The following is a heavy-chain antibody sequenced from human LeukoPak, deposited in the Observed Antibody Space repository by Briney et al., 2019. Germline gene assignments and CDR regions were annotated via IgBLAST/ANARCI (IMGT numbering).Heavy chain of an antibody. Sequence: PGGSLRLSCAASGFTFSSYGMHWVRQAPGKGLEWVAVISYDGSNKYYADSVKGRFIISRDNSKNTLYLQMNSLRAEDTAVYYCAKDPRGYCSGGSCYPLDYWGQGTLVTVSS. CDR2: ISYDGSNK. CDR3: AKDPRGYCSGGSCYPLDY. J-gene: IGHJ4*02. D-gene: IGHD2-15*01. CDR1: GFTFSSYG. V-gene: IGHV3-30*18.